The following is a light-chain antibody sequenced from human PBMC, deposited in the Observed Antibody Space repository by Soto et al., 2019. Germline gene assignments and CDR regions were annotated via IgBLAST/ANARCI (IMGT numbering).Light chain of an antibody. J-gene: IGKJ1*01. CDR3: QHYNSYSEA. CDR2: ATS. V-gene: IGKV1-39*01. CDR1: QSINTY. Sequence: DIQMTQSPSSLSASVGDRVTISCRANQSINTYLNWYEQKQGKAPNLLVFATSNLPSGVPSRFSAGGSGTDFSLTITSLQPEDLATYYCQHYNSYSEAFGQGTKVELK.